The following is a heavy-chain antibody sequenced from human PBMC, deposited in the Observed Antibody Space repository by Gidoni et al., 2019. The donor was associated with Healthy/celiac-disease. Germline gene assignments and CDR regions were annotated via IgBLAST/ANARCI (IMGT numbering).Heavy chain of an antibody. CDR2: IGTAGDT. CDR3: ARVGSSGYHFDY. D-gene: IGHD3-22*01. CDR1: GFTFSSYD. V-gene: IGHV3-13*01. Sequence: EVQLVESGGGLVQPGGSLRLSCAASGFTFSSYDMHWVRQTTGKGLEWVSAIGTAGDTYYPGSVKGRFTISRENAKNSLYLQMNSLRAEDTAVYYCARVGSSGYHFDYWGQGTLVTVSS. J-gene: IGHJ4*02.